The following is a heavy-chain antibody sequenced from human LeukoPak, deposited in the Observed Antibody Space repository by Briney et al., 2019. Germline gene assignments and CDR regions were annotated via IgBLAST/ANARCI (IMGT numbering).Heavy chain of an antibody. Sequence: GGSLRLSCAASGFTFSSYSMNWVRQAPGKGLEWVSSISSSSSYIYYADSVKGRFTISRDNAKNSLYLQMNSLRAEDTAVYYCARDWDYGGNPYYFDYWGQGTLVTVSS. CDR3: ARDWDYGGNPYYFDY. D-gene: IGHD4-23*01. J-gene: IGHJ4*02. CDR2: ISSSSSYI. CDR1: GFTFSSYS. V-gene: IGHV3-21*01.